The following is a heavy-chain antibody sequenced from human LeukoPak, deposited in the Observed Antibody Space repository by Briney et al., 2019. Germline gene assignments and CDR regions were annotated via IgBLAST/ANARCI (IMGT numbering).Heavy chain of an antibody. J-gene: IGHJ4*02. Sequence: SETLSLTCTVSGGSISSSSYYWGWIRQPPGKGLEWIGSIYYSGSTCYNPSLKSRVTISVDTSKNQFSLKLSSVTAADTAVYYCAIIVLVDSSGYFNSTDYWGQGTLVTVSS. V-gene: IGHV4-39*07. CDR1: GGSISSSSYY. D-gene: IGHD3-22*01. CDR3: AIIVLVDSSGYFNSTDY. CDR2: IYYSGST.